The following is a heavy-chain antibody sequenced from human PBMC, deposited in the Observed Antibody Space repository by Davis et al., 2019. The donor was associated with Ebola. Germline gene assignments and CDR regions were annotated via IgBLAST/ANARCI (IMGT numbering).Heavy chain of an antibody. D-gene: IGHD6-6*01. CDR2: INPNSGGT. Sequence: ASVKVSCKASGGTFRSYAISWVRQAPGQGLEWMGWINPNSGGTNYAQKFQGWVTMTRDTSISTAYMELSRLRSDDTAVYYCARGIAARPGWFDPWGQGTLVTVSS. CDR1: GGTFRSYA. CDR3: ARGIAARPGWFDP. V-gene: IGHV1-2*04. J-gene: IGHJ5*02.